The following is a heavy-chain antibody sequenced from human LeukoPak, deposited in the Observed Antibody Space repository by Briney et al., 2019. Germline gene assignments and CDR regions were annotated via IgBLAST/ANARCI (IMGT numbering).Heavy chain of an antibody. D-gene: IGHD3-10*01. CDR2: INPNSGGT. J-gene: IGHJ4*02. CDR1: GYTFTGYY. CDR3: ARDERITMVRGVIIEDLSGVY. Sequence: ASVKVSCKASGYTFTGYYMHWVRQAPGQGLEWMGWINPNSGGTNYAQKFQGRVTMTRDTSISTAYMELSRLRSDDTAVYYCARDERITMVRGVIIEDLSGVYWGRGTLVTVSS. V-gene: IGHV1-2*02.